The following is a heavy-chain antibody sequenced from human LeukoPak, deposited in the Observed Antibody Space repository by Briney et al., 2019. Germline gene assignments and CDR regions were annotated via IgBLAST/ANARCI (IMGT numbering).Heavy chain of an antibody. D-gene: IGHD4-23*01. J-gene: IGHJ4*02. CDR3: ARGLMTTVVTPGY. Sequence: SSETLSLTCTVSGGTISSGTYYWVWIRQPPGKGLEWIGSFYSSGSTFYNSSLKSRVSISIDTSKNHFSLKLSSVTAADTAVYYCARGLMTTVVTPGYWGQGTLVTVSS. V-gene: IGHV4-39*02. CDR1: GGTISSGTYY. CDR2: FYSSGST.